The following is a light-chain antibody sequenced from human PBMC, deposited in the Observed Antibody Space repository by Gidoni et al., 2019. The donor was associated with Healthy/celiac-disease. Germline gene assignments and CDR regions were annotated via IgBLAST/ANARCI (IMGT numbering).Light chain of an antibody. Sequence: EIVLTQSPGTLSLSPGERATLSCRASQSVSSSYLAWYQQKPGQAPRLLIYGASSRATGIPARFSGSGSGTAFTLTISILEPEDFAVYYCQQYGSSPPWTFGPGTKVDIK. CDR2: GAS. J-gene: IGKJ1*01. V-gene: IGKV3-20*01. CDR3: QQYGSSPPWT. CDR1: QSVSSSY.